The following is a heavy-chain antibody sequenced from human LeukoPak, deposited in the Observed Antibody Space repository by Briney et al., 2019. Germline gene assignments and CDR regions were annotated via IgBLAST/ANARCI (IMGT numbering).Heavy chain of an antibody. Sequence: GESLKISCKGSGYNFTTYWIGWVRQLPGKGLECMGITYPGDSDTRYSPSSQGQVTIPADKSISTAYLQWNSLKASDTAMYYCARHLAAGTNCFDPWGQGTLVTVSS. CDR2: TYPGDSDT. D-gene: IGHD6-13*01. J-gene: IGHJ5*02. V-gene: IGHV5-51*01. CDR1: GYNFTTYW. CDR3: ARHLAAGTNCFDP.